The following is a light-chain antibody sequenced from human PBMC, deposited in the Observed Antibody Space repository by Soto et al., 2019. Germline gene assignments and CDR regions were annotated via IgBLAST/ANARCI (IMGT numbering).Light chain of an antibody. CDR2: AAS. CDR1: QSGTANY. Sequence: EIALTQSPGTLSLSPGERATLSCRASQSGTANYLAWYQQRPGQATRLLIYAASIGATGVPDRFSGSGSGTDFPLTISRLEPEDFAVYYCLQYGVPMWTFGQGTKVDIK. J-gene: IGKJ1*01. CDR3: LQYGVPMWT. V-gene: IGKV3-20*01.